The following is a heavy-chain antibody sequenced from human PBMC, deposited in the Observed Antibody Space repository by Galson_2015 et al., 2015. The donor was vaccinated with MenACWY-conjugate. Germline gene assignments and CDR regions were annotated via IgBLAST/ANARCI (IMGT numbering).Heavy chain of an antibody. J-gene: IGHJ4*02. V-gene: IGHV3-74*01. CDR1: GFTFSSHR. Sequence: SLRLSCAASGFTFSSHRMHWVRQAPGKGLVWVSLISGDGSTTGYADSVKGRFTIPRDNAKNTVCLQMNSLRAEDTAVYFCARDTNGLSYWGQGTLVTVSS. CDR3: ARDTNGLSY. CDR2: ISGDGSTT. D-gene: IGHD2-8*01.